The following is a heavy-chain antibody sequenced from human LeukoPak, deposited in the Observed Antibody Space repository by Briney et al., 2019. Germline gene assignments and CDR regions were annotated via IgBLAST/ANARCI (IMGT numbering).Heavy chain of an antibody. Sequence: GGSLRLSCAASGFTVSSNYMNWVRQAPGKGLEWVSVIYSGGSTYYADSVKGRFTISRDNSKNTLYLQINSLRAEDTAVYYCAKGGAVSSKSIIMVRGTRRYYYNMDVWGKGTTVTISS. CDR2: IYSGGST. V-gene: IGHV3-53*01. J-gene: IGHJ6*03. D-gene: IGHD3-10*01. CDR1: GFTVSSNY. CDR3: AKGGAVSSKSIIMVRGTRRYYYNMDV.